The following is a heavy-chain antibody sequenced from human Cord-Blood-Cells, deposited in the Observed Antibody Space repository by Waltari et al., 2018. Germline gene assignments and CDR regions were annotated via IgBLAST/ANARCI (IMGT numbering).Heavy chain of an antibody. CDR1: GFTFSNAW. CDR2: IKSKTDGGKT. Sequence: EVQLVESGGGLVKPGGSLRLSCAASGFTFSNAWMSWVRQAPGKGLEWVGRIKSKTDGGKTDYAAPVKGRFTISRDDSKNTLYLQMNSLKTEDTAVYYCTTVRSGSYWSDYWGQGTLVTVSS. D-gene: IGHD1-26*01. V-gene: IGHV3-15*01. J-gene: IGHJ4*02. CDR3: TTVRSGSYWSDY.